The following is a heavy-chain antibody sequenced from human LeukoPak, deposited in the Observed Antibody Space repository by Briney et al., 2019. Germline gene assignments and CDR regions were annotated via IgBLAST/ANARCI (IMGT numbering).Heavy chain of an antibody. CDR1: GVTFSNNS. D-gene: IGHD2-21*01. Sequence: SVKVSCKTSGVTFSNNSITWVRQAPGQGLGWLGGIIPILRSASYAQKFRGRLRMTSDESTTTAYTELSSLSSDDTAMYFCARARTSIRFTDSFDIWSQGTLVTVSS. J-gene: IGHJ3*02. V-gene: IGHV1-69*13. CDR3: ARARTSIRFTDSFDI. CDR2: IIPILRSA.